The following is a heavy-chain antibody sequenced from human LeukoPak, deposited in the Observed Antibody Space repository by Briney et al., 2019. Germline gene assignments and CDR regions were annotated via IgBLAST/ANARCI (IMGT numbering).Heavy chain of an antibody. J-gene: IGHJ2*01. CDR3: AKMQGYFDL. Sequence: PGGSLRLSCAASGFTFTSQGMAWVRQAPAKGLEWVSAITGSGDNTYYADSVKSRFTISRNNSKNTLYLQMNSLSAEDTAVYYCAKMQGYFDLWGRGTLVTVSS. V-gene: IGHV3-23*01. CDR1: GFTFTSQG. CDR2: ITGSGDNT.